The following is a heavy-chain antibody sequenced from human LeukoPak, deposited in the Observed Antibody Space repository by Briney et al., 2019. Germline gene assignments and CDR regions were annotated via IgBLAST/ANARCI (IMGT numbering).Heavy chain of an antibody. CDR1: GGYISSYY. V-gene: IGHV4-59*01. Sequence: SETLSLSCTVSGGYISSYYWSWIRQPPGKGLEWIGYIYYSGSSNYNPSLKSRVTISVDTSKNQISLKLSSVTAADTAVCYSARANRYDLYFDYWGQGTLVTVSS. J-gene: IGHJ4*02. CDR2: IYYSGSS. CDR3: ARANRYDLYFDY. D-gene: IGHD5-12*01.